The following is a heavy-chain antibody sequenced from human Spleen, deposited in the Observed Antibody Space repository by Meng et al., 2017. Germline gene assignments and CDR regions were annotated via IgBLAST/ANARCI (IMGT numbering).Heavy chain of an antibody. J-gene: IGHJ4*02. V-gene: IGHV3-30*03. D-gene: IGHD3-22*01. CDR1: GFTVSSNY. CDR2: ISYDGTNK. CDR3: ARDPYDSSGYYYLDFDY. Sequence: GESLKISCAASGFTVSSNYMSWVRQAPGKGLEWVPLISYDGTNKYYPDSVKGRFIISRDNCKNTLFSQMKSLRSDDTAVYYCARDPYDSSGYYYLDFDYWGQGTLVTVSS.